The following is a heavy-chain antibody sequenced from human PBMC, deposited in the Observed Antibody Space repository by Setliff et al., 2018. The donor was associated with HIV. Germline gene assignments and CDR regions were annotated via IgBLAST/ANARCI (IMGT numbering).Heavy chain of an antibody. CDR1: GYTFTSYH. J-gene: IGHJ4*02. Sequence: GASVKVFCKASGYTFTSYHIHWVRQAPGQGLEWMGVINPSGGSTSYAQKFQGRVTMTRGTSTGTVFMELSGLRFEDTAMYYCARVGERWLQFYYFDNWGQGTLVTVSS. D-gene: IGHD5-12*01. CDR3: ARVGERWLQFYYFDN. V-gene: IGHV1-46*01. CDR2: INPSGGST.